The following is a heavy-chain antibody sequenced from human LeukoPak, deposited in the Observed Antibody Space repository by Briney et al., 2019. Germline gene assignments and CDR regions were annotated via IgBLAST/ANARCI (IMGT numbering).Heavy chain of an antibody. CDR3: ARVWGGYYYYMDA. CDR1: GFTFSTYW. CDR2: ISGDGSST. D-gene: IGHD3-16*01. V-gene: IGHV3-74*01. Sequence: PGGSLRLSCAASGFTFSTYWMHWVRQAPGKGLVWVSHISGDGSSTNYADSVKGRFTISRDNAKNTLYLQMNSLRAEDTAVYYCARVWGGYYYYMDAWGKGTTVTVSS. J-gene: IGHJ6*03.